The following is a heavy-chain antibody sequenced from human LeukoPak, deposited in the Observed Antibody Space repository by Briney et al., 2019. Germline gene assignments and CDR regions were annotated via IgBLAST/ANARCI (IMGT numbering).Heavy chain of an antibody. J-gene: IGHJ4*02. CDR2: IRSKAYGGTT. Sequence: GRSLRLSCTASGFTFGDYAMSRVRQAPGKGLEWVGFIRSKAYGGTTEYAASVKGRFTISRDDSKSIAYLQMNSLKTEDTAVYYCILDCSSTSCYDYWGQGTLVTVSS. D-gene: IGHD2-2*01. CDR1: GFTFGDYA. CDR3: ILDCSSTSCYDY. V-gene: IGHV3-49*04.